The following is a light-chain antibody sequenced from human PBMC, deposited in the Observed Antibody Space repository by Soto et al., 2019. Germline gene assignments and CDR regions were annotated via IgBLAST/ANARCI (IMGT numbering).Light chain of an antibody. V-gene: IGKV1-5*03. CDR2: KAS. CDR1: QSISSW. CDR3: QQYYSYPWT. J-gene: IGKJ1*01. Sequence: DIQMTQSPSIPSASVGDRVTITCRASQSISSWLAWYQQKPGKAPNLLIYKASHLENGVPSRFSGSGSGTDFTLTISCLQSEDFATYYCQQYYSYPWTFGQGTKVDIK.